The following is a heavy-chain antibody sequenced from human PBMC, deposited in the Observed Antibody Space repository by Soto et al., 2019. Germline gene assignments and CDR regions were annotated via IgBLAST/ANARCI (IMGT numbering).Heavy chain of an antibody. CDR3: AKATATSGGAFEI. D-gene: IGHD1-1*01. CDR1: GFIFSEYE. V-gene: IGHV3-48*03. CDR2: IGKNGRDI. J-gene: IGHJ3*02. Sequence: PGGSLRLSCEVSGFIFSEYEFNWVRQAPGKGLEWVSYIGKNGRDIYDADSVKGRFTISRDDDKSTLYLEMNSLRAEDTAVYYCAKATATSGGAFEIYGPGTMVTVSS.